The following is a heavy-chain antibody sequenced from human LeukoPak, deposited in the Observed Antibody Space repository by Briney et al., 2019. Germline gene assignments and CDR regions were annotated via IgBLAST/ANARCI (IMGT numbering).Heavy chain of an antibody. V-gene: IGHV1-24*01. CDR1: GYTLTELS. J-gene: IGHJ4*02. Sequence: ASVKVSCKVSGYTLTELSMHWVRQAPGKGLEWMGGFDPEDGETIYAQKFQGRVTMTEDTSTDTAYMELSSLRSDDTAIYYCARGEDYSSGLVFEYWGQGTLVTVSS. CDR2: FDPEDGET. CDR3: ARGEDYSSGLVFEY. D-gene: IGHD6-19*01.